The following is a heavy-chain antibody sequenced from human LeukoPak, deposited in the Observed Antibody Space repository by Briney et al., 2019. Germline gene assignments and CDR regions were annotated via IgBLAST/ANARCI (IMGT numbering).Heavy chain of an antibody. CDR1: GFTFSDYY. D-gene: IGHD3-22*01. Sequence: NPGGSLRLSCAASGFTFSDYYMSWIRQAPGKGLEWVSYISSSGSTIYYADSVKGRFTISRDNAKNSLYLQMNSLRAEDTAVYYCARAAQYYYDSSGYYPFDYWGQGTLVTVSS. J-gene: IGHJ4*02. CDR3: ARAAQYYYDSSGYYPFDY. CDR2: ISSSGSTI. V-gene: IGHV3-11*04.